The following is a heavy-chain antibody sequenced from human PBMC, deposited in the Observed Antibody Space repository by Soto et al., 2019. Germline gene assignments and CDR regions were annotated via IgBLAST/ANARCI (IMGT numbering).Heavy chain of an antibody. CDR2: ISYDGSNK. CDR1: GFTFSSYA. CDR3: ARDKVLLWFGDLGADYYYYYGMDV. V-gene: IGHV3-30-3*01. D-gene: IGHD3-10*01. J-gene: IGHJ6*02. Sequence: QVQLVESGGGVVQPGRSLRLSCAASGFTFSSYAMHWVRQAPGKGLEWVAVISYDGSNKYYADSVKGRFTISRDNSKNTLYLQMNSLRAEDTAVYYCARDKVLLWFGDLGADYYYYYGMDVWGQGTTVTVSS.